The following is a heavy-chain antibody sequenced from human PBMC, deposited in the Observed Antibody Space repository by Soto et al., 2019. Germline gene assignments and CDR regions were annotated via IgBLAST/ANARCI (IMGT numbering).Heavy chain of an antibody. CDR3: ARDYYYGSGNYYRADYYHYGLDV. CDR2: IYTGGNT. Sequence: EVQLVETGGGLIQPGGSLTLSCAASGFSVTSYYMDWVRQAPGKGLEWVSLIYTGGNTNYADSVKGRFTISRDSSKNTVYLQMNSLRVEDTAVYYCARDYYYGSGNYYRADYYHYGLDVWGQGTTVTVSS. V-gene: IGHV3-53*02. CDR1: GFSVTSYY. J-gene: IGHJ6*02. D-gene: IGHD3-10*01.